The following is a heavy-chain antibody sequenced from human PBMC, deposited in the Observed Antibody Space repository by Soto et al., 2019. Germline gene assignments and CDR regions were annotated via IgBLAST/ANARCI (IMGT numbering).Heavy chain of an antibody. CDR1: GCTFTSYG. Sequence: ASVKVSCKASGCTFTSYGISWVRQAPGQGLEWMGWVSAYNGNTNYAQKLQGRVTMTTDTSTSTAYMELRSLRSDDTAVYYCARDLKWLAPYYYYGMDVWGQGTTVTVSS. V-gene: IGHV1-18*04. J-gene: IGHJ6*02. CDR2: VSAYNGNT. D-gene: IGHD6-19*01. CDR3: ARDLKWLAPYYYYGMDV.